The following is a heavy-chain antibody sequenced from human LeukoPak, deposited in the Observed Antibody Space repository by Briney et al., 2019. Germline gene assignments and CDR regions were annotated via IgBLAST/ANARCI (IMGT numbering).Heavy chain of an antibody. CDR3: ARDSRTGHDSSGYYAPFDL. CDR1: GYTFTSYY. Sequence: ASVKVSCEASGYTFTSYYMHWVRQAPGQGLEWMGIINPSGGSTSYAQKFQGRVTMTRNTSTSTVYMELSSLRSEDTAVYYCARDSRTGHDSSGYYAPFDLWGRGTLVTVSS. D-gene: IGHD3-22*01. J-gene: IGHJ2*01. CDR2: INPSGGST. V-gene: IGHV1-46*01.